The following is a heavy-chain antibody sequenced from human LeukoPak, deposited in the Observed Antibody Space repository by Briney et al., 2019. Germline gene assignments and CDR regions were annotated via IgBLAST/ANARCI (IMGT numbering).Heavy chain of an antibody. CDR1: GYTFTGYY. CDR2: INPNSGGT. Sequence: ASVKVSCKASGYTFTGYYMHWVRQAPGQGLEWMGWINPNSGGTNYAQKFQGRVTMTRDTSISTAYMELSRLRSDDTAVYYCARGRKWRAAAGNYGMDVWGQGTTVTVSS. CDR3: ARGRKWRAAAGNYGMDV. V-gene: IGHV1-2*02. J-gene: IGHJ6*02. D-gene: IGHD6-13*01.